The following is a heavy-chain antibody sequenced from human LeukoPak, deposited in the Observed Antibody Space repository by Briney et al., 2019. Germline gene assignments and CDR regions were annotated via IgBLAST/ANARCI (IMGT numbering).Heavy chain of an antibody. CDR2: ISAYNGNT. CDR3: ARAFSNYDFWSGYSEYYYYYMDV. Sequence: ASVKVSCKASGYTFTSYGISWVRQAPGQGLEWMGWISAYNGNTNYAQKLQGRVTMTTDTSTSTAYMELRSLRSDDTAVYYCARAFSNYDFWSGYSEYYYYYMDVWGKGTTVTVSS. D-gene: IGHD3-3*01. J-gene: IGHJ6*03. CDR1: GYTFTSYG. V-gene: IGHV1-18*01.